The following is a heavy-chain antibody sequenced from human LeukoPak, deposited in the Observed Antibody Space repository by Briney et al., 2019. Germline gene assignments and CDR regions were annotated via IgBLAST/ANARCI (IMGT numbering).Heavy chain of an antibody. D-gene: IGHD3-22*01. CDR3: ARHTNYYDSSGYSGSFDI. V-gene: IGHV4-59*08. J-gene: IGHJ3*02. CDR1: GGSISSYY. CDR2: IYYSGST. Sequence: PSETLSLTCTVSGGSISSYYWSWIRQPPGKGLEWIGYIYYSGSTNYNPSLKSRVTISVDTSKNQFSLKLSSVTAADTAVYYCARHTNYYDSSGYSGSFDIWGQGTMVTVSS.